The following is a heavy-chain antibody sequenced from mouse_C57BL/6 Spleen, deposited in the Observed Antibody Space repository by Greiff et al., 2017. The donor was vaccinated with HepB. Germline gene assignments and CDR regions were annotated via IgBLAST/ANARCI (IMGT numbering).Heavy chain of an antibody. CDR1: GYTFTSYW. CDR2: IHPNSGST. V-gene: IGHV1-64*01. Sequence: QVQLKQPGAELVKPGASVKLSCKASGYTFTSYWMHWVKQRPGQGLEWIGMIHPNSGSTNYNEKFKSKATLTVDKSSSTAYMQLSSLTSEDSAVYYCARKRGYAMDYWGQGTSVTVSS. CDR3: ARKRGYAMDY. J-gene: IGHJ4*01.